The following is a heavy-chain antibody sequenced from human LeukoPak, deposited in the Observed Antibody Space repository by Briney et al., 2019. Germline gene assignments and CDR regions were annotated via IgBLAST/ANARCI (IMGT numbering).Heavy chain of an antibody. CDR3: ARVRSGTWSGHEY. D-gene: IGHD3-3*01. CDR1: GFIFSSYW. J-gene: IGHJ4*02. V-gene: IGHV3-74*01. CDR2: ISTDGSST. Sequence: GGSLRLSCVASGFIFSSYWMHWFRQGPGKGLVWVSRISTDGSSTSYADSVKGRFTISRDNAKNTLYLQMDSLRAEDSAVYYCARVRSGTWSGHEYWGQGTLVTVSS.